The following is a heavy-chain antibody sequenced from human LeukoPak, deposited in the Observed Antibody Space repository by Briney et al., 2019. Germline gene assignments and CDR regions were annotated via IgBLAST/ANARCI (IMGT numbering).Heavy chain of an antibody. CDR1: GFTFSSYA. CDR3: ARGIYDSYFDY. Sequence: GGSLRLSCAASGFTFSSYAMSWVRQAPGKGLEWVSAISGSGGSTYYADSVKGRFTISRDNSKNTLYLQMSSLRSEDTAVYYCARGIYDSYFDYWGQGTLVTVSS. J-gene: IGHJ4*02. CDR2: ISGSGGST. D-gene: IGHD3-22*01. V-gene: IGHV3-23*01.